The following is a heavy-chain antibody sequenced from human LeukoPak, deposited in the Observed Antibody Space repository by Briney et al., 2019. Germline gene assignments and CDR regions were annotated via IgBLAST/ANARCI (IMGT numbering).Heavy chain of an antibody. CDR1: GFTFSSQC. D-gene: IGHD6-19*01. J-gene: IGHJ4*02. V-gene: IGHV3-33*01. CDR3: ARHLYFSGWLFFDY. Sequence: GGSLRLSCAASGFTFSSQCMHWVRQAPCKGREWVAVILHDGSNIYYADSVKGRFTISRDNSKNTLYLQMNSLRADDTAVYYCARHLYFSGWLFFDYWGQGTLVTVSS. CDR2: ILHDGSNI.